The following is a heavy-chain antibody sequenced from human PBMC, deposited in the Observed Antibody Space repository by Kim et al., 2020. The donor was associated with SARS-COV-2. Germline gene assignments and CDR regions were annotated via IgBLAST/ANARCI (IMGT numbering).Heavy chain of an antibody. CDR3: AKDRYGSSWYPFDY. D-gene: IGHD6-13*01. V-gene: IGHV3-23*01. J-gene: IGHJ4*02. Sequence: AGSGKGPFTISGDTPKTTLYLQMNSLRAEDTAVYYCAKDRYGSSWYPFDYWGQGTLVTVSS.